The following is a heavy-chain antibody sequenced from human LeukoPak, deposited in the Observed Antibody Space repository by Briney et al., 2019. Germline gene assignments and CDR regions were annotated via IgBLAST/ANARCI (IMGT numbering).Heavy chain of an antibody. CDR2: IWYDGSNK. J-gene: IGHJ4*02. D-gene: IGHD6-19*01. CDR1: GFTFSSYG. V-gene: IGHV3-33*01. Sequence: GGSLRLFCAASGFTFSSYGMHWGRQAPGKGLEWVAVIWYDGSNKYYADSVKGRFTISRDNSKNTLYLQMNSLRAEDTAVYYCVRDLSYSSGFLDYWGQGTLVTVSS. CDR3: VRDLSYSSGFLDY.